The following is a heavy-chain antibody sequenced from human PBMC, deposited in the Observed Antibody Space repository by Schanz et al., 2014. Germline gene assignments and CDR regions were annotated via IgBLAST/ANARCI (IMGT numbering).Heavy chain of an antibody. V-gene: IGHV3-48*04. CDR3: ARDFDDRRGYGSGYCLGDCMDV. D-gene: IGHD3-10*01. Sequence: DLVESGGGLIQRGESLRLSCSASGFSFSSYSMNWVRQAPGKGLEWLSYIDGKSTTVYYADSVKGRFTISRDNAKNSLYLQMNSQRAEDTAVYYCARDFDDRRGYGSGYCLGDCMDVWGQGTTVTVSS. CDR2: IDGKSTTV. J-gene: IGHJ6*02. CDR1: GFSFSSYS.